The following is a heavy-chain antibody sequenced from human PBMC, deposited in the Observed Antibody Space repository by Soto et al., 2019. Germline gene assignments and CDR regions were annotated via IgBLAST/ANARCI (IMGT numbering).Heavy chain of an antibody. CDR1: GFTFSNYW. CDR3: ARGYRGYDPLAAPFDY. J-gene: IGHJ4*02. Sequence: EVHLVESGGGLVQPGGSLRLSCAASGFTFSNYWMNWVRQAPGKGLEWVASIQPDGNEKHYVDSVMGRFTISGDNTENSLYLQMNSLRAEDTAVYYCARGYRGYDPLAAPFDYWGQGTLVTVSS. D-gene: IGHD5-12*01. CDR2: IQPDGNEK. V-gene: IGHV3-7*04.